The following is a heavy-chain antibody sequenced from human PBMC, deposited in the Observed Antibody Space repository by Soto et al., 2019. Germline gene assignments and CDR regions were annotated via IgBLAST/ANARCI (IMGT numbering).Heavy chain of an antibody. V-gene: IGHV4-30-2*01. J-gene: IGHJ4*02. CDR2: IYHSGST. CDR3: ARVPSP. CDR1: GGSINNGDYY. Sequence: SETLSLTCTVSGGSINNGDYYWSWIRQPPEKGLEWIGYIYHSGSTYYNPSLKSRVTISVDRSKNQFSLKLSSVTAADTALYYCARVPSPWGQGTLVTVSS.